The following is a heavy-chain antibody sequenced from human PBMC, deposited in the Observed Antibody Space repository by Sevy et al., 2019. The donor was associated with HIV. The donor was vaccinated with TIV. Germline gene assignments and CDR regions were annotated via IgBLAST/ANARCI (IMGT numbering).Heavy chain of an antibody. D-gene: IGHD2-2*01. V-gene: IGHV3-23*01. Sequence: GGSLRLSCAASGFTFSKYSMSWVRQPPGKGLEWVSTLSFGCGEINHADSVKGRFTISRDNSKNSLYLQMNNLRAEDTAVXYCAREGCSKPHDYWGQGTLVTVSS. CDR1: GFTFSKYS. J-gene: IGHJ4*02. CDR3: AREGCSKPHDY. CDR2: LSFGCGEI.